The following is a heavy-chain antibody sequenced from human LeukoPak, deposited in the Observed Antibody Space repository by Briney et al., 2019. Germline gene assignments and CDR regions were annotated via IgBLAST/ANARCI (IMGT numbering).Heavy chain of an antibody. Sequence: KPSETLSLTCAVYGGSFSGYYWSWIRQPPGKGLEWIGEINHSGSTNYNPSLKSRVTISVDTSKNQFSLKLSSVTAADTAVYYCARGGYYGSGSHRAPDYWGQGTLVTVSS. CDR3: ARGGYYGSGSHRAPDY. V-gene: IGHV4-34*01. J-gene: IGHJ4*02. CDR1: GGSFSGYY. CDR2: INHSGST. D-gene: IGHD3-10*01.